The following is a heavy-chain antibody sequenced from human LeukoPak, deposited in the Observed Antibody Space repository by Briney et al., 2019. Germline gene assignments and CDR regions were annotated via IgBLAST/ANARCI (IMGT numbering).Heavy chain of an antibody. V-gene: IGHV4-39*01. CDR1: GGSISSSSYY. J-gene: IGHJ4*02. CDR3: ARHGNGRWLQLRPFDY. D-gene: IGHD5-24*01. CDR2: IYYSGST. Sequence: PSETLSLTCTVSGGSISSSSYYWGWIRQPPGKGLEWIGSIYYSGSTYYNPSLKSRVTISVDTSKNQFSLNLRSVTAADTAVYCCARHGNGRWLQLRPFDYWGQGTLVTVSS.